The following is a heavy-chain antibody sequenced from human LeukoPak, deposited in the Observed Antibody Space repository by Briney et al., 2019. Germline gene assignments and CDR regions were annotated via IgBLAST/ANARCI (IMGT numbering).Heavy chain of an antibody. CDR3: ARGAIIYYYDSSGLDY. D-gene: IGHD3-22*01. V-gene: IGHV4-34*01. Sequence: SETLSLTCAVYGGSFSGYYWSWIRQPPGKGLEWIGEINHSGSTNYNPSLKSRVTISVDTCKNQFSLKLSSVTAADTAVYYCARGAIIYYYDSSGLDYWGQGTLVTVSS. J-gene: IGHJ4*02. CDR1: GGSFSGYY. CDR2: INHSGST.